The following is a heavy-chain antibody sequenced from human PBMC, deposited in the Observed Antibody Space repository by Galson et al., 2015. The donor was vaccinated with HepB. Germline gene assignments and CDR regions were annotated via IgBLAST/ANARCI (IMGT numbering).Heavy chain of an antibody. D-gene: IGHD6-13*01. V-gene: IGHV1-69*01. Sequence: SCKASGGTFSSYAISWVRQAPGQGLEWMGGIIPIFGTANYAQKFQGRVTITADESTSTAYMELSSLRSEDTAVYYCARERQQLPQGLFDYWGQGTLVTVSS. CDR2: IIPIFGTA. J-gene: IGHJ4*02. CDR1: GGTFSSYA. CDR3: ARERQQLPQGLFDY.